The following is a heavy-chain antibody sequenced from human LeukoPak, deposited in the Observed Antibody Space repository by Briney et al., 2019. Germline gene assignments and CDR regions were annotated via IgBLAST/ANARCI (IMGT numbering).Heavy chain of an antibody. CDR3: ARASPPFGRLTAPSYYFDY. D-gene: IGHD3-16*01. CDR2: ISWNSGNI. J-gene: IGHJ4*02. V-gene: IGHV3-9*01. Sequence: PGGSLRLSCAASGFTFSDYTMNWVRQAPGKGLEWVSGISWNSGNIGYADSVKGRFTISRDDAKNSLYLQMNSLRAEDTALYYCARASPPFGRLTAPSYYFDYWGQGTLATVSS. CDR1: GFTFSDYT.